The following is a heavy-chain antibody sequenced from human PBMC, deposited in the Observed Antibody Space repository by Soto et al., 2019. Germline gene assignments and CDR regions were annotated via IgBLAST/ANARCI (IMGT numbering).Heavy chain of an antibody. V-gene: IGHV2-5*02. Sequence: QITLKESGPTLVKPTQTLTLTCTFSGFSLSTSGVGVGWIRQPPGKALEWLALIYWDDHKRYSPSLKSRLTINQDTSKNPVVLTMPNMDPVDTATYYCAHPSRIDAFDIWGQGTMVTVSS. CDR2: IYWDDHK. J-gene: IGHJ3*02. CDR3: AHPSRIDAFDI. CDR1: GFSLSTSGVG.